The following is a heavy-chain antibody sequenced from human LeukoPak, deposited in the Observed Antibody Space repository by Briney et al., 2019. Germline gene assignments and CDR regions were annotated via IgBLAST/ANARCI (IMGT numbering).Heavy chain of an antibody. CDR2: IYTSGST. V-gene: IGHV4-4*07. Sequence: PSETLSLTCTVSGGSISSYYWSWIRQPAGKGLEWIGRIYTSGSTNYNPSLKSRATMSVDTSKNQFSLKLSSVTAADTAVYYCARDLGPNSKWNWFDPWGQGTLVTVSS. CDR1: GGSISSYY. J-gene: IGHJ5*02. CDR3: ARDLGPNSKWNWFDP. D-gene: IGHD4-11*01.